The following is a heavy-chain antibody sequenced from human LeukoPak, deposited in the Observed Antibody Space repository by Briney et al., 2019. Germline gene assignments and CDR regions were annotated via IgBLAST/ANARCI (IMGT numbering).Heavy chain of an antibody. V-gene: IGHV3-30*03. D-gene: IGHD6-19*01. J-gene: IGHJ4*02. CDR2: ISYDGSDK. CDR3: ASAVAGPLPFDY. Sequence: GGSLRLSCEASGFTFNTYAMHWVRQPPGKGLEWVALISYDGSDKIYTDSVKGRFTISRDNSESTLYLQMDSLRAEDTAVYYCASAVAGPLPFDYWGQGTLVTVSS. CDR1: GFTFNTYA.